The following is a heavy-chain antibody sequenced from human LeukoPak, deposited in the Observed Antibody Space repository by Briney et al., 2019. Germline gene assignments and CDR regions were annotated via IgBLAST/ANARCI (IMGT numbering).Heavy chain of an antibody. CDR1: GFTFSSYG. J-gene: IGHJ6*03. CDR2: IRYDGSNK. CDR3: AKGGDGYNSLYYYYYYMDV. Sequence: PGGSLRLSCAASGFTFSSYGMHWVRQAPGKGLEWVAFIRYDGSNKYYADSVKGRFTISRDNSKNTLYLQMNSLRAEDTAVYYCAKGGDGYNSLYYYYYYMDVWGKGNTVTVSS. V-gene: IGHV3-30*02. D-gene: IGHD5-24*01.